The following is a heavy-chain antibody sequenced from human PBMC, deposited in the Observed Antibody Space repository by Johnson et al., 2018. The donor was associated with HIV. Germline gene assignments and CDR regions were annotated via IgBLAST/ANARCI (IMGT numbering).Heavy chain of an antibody. Sequence: QVQLVESGGGVDQPGRSLRLSCAASGFTFSSYGMHWVRQAPGKGLEWVAFIRYDGSNKYYADSVKGRFTISRDNSKNTLYLQMNSLRAEDTAVYYCAKDLPRIRIPTKDDAFDIWGQGTMVTVSS. V-gene: IGHV3-30*02. CDR2: IRYDGSNK. J-gene: IGHJ3*02. CDR1: GFTFSSYG. CDR3: AKDLPRIRIPTKDDAFDI. D-gene: IGHD1-26*01.